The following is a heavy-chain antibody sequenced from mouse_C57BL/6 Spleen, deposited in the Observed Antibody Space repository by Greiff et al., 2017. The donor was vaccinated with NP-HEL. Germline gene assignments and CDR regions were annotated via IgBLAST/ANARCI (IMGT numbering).Heavy chain of an antibody. D-gene: IGHD2-4*01. Sequence: EVMLVESGGGLVKPGGSLKLSCAASGFTFSSYAMSWVRQTPEKRLEWVATISDGGSYTYYPDNVKGRFTISRDNAKNNLYLQMSHLKSEDTAMYYCARARSTMITTGGYFDYWGQGTTLTVSS. V-gene: IGHV5-4*03. CDR1: GFTFSSYA. CDR3: ARARSTMITTGGYFDY. CDR2: ISDGGSYT. J-gene: IGHJ2*01.